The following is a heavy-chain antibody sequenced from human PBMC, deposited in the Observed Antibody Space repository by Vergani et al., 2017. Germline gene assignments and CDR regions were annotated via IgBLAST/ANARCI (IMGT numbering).Heavy chain of an antibody. CDR3: ASHSSSLSTRYCYYYMDV. D-gene: IGHD6-6*01. CDR1: GGSISSSSYY. V-gene: IGHV4-39*01. CDR2: IYYSGST. Sequence: QLQLQESGPGLVKPSETLSLTCTVPGGSISSSSYYWGWIRQPPGKGLEWIGSIYYSGSTYYNPSLKSRVTVSVDPSKNQFSLKLSSVTAADTAVYYCASHSSSLSTRYCYYYMDVWSKGTTVTVSS. J-gene: IGHJ6*03.